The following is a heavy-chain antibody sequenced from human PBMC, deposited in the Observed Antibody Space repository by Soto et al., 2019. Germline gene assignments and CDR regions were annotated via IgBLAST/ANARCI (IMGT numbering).Heavy chain of an antibody. CDR3: ARGGYSYGRDYGMDV. Sequence: PSETLSLTCTVSDGSISNFYWSWIRQPPGKGLEWIGYISSSGNTNYNPSLKSRVSISVDTSKNQFSLKLTSVTAADTAVYYCARGGYSYGRDYGMDVWGQGTTVTVSS. V-gene: IGHV4-59*01. CDR1: DGSISNFY. J-gene: IGHJ6*02. CDR2: ISSSGNT. D-gene: IGHD5-18*01.